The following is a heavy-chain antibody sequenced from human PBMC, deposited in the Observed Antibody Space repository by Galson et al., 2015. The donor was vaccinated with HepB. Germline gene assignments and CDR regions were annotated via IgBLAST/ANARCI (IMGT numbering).Heavy chain of an antibody. CDR2: INPSGGST. D-gene: IGHD1-1*01. J-gene: IGHJ6*02. CDR3: ATSYNPLDYPGTYYYYGMDV. V-gene: IGHV1-46*03. Sequence: SVKVSCKASGYTFTSYYMHWVRQAPGQGLEWMGIINPSGGSTSYAQKFQGRVTMTRDTSTSTVYMELSSLRSEDTAVYYCATSYNPLDYPGTYYYYGMDVWGQGTTVTVSS. CDR1: GYTFTSYY.